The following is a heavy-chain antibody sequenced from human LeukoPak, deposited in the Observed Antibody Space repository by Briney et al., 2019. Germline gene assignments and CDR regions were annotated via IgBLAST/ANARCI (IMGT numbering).Heavy chain of an antibody. V-gene: IGHV4-4*07. J-gene: IGHJ6*02. CDR3: ARDKGELFPLNYHGMDV. D-gene: IGHD3-10*01. CDR2: IYTSGST. Sequence: SETLSLTCTVSGGSISSYYWSWIRQPAGKGLEWIGRIYTSGSTNYSPSLKSRVTMSVDTSKNQYSLKLSSVTAADTAVYYCARDKGELFPLNYHGMDVWGQGTTVTVSS. CDR1: GGSISSYY.